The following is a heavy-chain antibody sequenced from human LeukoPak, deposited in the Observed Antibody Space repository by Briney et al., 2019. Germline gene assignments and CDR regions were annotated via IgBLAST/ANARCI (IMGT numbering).Heavy chain of an antibody. V-gene: IGHV2-70*11. CDR3: ARFNGGVFDY. Sequence: LRLSCTASGFTFSNAWMSWIRQPPGKALEWLARIDWDDDKYYRTSLKTRLTISKDTFKNQVVLTMTNMDPVDTATYYCARFNGGVFDYWGQGALVTVSS. CDR1: GFTFSNAW. J-gene: IGHJ4*02. CDR2: IDWDDDK. D-gene: IGHD4-23*01.